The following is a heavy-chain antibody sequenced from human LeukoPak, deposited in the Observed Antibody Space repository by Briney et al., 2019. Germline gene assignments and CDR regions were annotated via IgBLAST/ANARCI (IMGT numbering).Heavy chain of an antibody. Sequence: PSETLSLTCTVSGGSISSYYWSWIRQPPGKGLEWIGYIYYSGSTNYNPSLKSRVTISVDTSKNQFSLKLSSVTAADTAVYYCARHRGTTSTWLVNAFDIWGQGTMVTVSS. J-gene: IGHJ3*02. D-gene: IGHD6-19*01. CDR2: IYYSGST. CDR1: GGSISSYY. CDR3: ARHRGTTSTWLVNAFDI. V-gene: IGHV4-59*08.